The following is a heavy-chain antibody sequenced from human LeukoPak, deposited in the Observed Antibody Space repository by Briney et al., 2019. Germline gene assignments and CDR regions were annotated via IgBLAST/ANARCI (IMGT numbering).Heavy chain of an antibody. CDR1: GGSISSYY. CDR3: ARHLRIAYFDY. V-gene: IGHV4-59*08. CDR2: IYYSGST. Sequence: SETLSLTCTVSGGSISSYYWSWIRQPPGKGLEWIGYIYYSGSTNYNPSLKSRVTISVDTSKNQFSLKLSSVTAADTAVYYCARHLRIAYFDYWGQGTLVTASS. D-gene: IGHD2-15*01. J-gene: IGHJ4*02.